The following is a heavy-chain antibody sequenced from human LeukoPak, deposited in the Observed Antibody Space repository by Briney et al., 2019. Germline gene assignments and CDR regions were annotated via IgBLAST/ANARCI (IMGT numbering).Heavy chain of an antibody. V-gene: IGHV5-51*01. CDR3: ARNRDSDY. CDR1: GYSFSNYW. J-gene: IGHJ4*02. D-gene: IGHD2/OR15-2a*01. CDR2: IYPRDSDT. Sequence: GEALKISSQAFGYSFSNYWIGWVRQMRGKARGWMGIIYPRDSDTRYRPSLQGQVTISVDTSITTGYLQWSSLKASDTAMYYCARNRDSDYWGQGTLVTVSS.